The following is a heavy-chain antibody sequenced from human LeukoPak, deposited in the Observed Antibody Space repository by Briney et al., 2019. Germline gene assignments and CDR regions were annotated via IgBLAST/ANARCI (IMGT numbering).Heavy chain of an antibody. J-gene: IGHJ4*02. CDR2: INHSGRT. Sequence: SETLSLTCAVNGGSFSGYYWTWIRQPPGKGLEWIGEINHSGRTKCTPSLESRVTISGDTCKKQFALKLSYVTAADTAVYYCARGLPYDYDSSGYYRFDYWGQGILVTVSA. CDR1: GGSFSGYY. CDR3: ARGLPYDYDSSGYYRFDY. V-gene: IGHV4-34*01. D-gene: IGHD3-22*01.